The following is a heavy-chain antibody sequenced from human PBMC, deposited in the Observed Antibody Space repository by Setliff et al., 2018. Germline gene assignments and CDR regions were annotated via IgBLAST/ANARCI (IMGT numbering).Heavy chain of an antibody. CDR3: ARVGHSTYYNFWSGPRGYNWFDP. CDR2: IYYSGST. V-gene: IGHV4-39*07. Sequence: SETLSLTCTVSGGSISSSSYYWGWIRQPPGKGLERIGSIYYSGSTYYNPSLKSRVTISVDTSKNQFSLKLSSVTAADTAVYYCARVGHSTYYNFWSGPRGYNWFDPWGQGTLVTVSS. D-gene: IGHD3-3*01. CDR1: GGSISSSSYY. J-gene: IGHJ5*02.